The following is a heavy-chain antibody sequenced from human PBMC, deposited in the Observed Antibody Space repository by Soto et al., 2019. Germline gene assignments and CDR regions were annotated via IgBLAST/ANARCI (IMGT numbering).Heavy chain of an antibody. V-gene: IGHV1-18*01. CDR3: ARGRHGDY. CDR1: GYDFTTYG. J-gene: IGHJ4*02. CDR2: ISAHNGNT. Sequence: QVHLVQSGAEVKKPGASVKVSCKGSGYDFTTYGITWVRQAPGQGLEWMAWISAHNGNTDYAQKLQGRVTVTRDTSTSTASLELRSLRSDDTAVYYCARGRHGDYWGQGALVTVAS.